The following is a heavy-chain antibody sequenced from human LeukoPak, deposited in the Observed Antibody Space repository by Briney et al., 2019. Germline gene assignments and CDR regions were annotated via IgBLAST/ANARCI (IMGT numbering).Heavy chain of an antibody. D-gene: IGHD2-2*01. CDR1: GFTFSSYA. Sequence: GGSLRLSCVASGFTFSSYAMSWVRQAPGKGLEWVSAISGSGGSTYYADSVKGRFTISRDNSKNTLYLQTNSLRAEDTAVYYCAKDSIVVVPAAMPAWDFDYWGQGTLVTVSS. CDR3: AKDSIVVVPAAMPAWDFDY. CDR2: ISGSGGST. J-gene: IGHJ4*02. V-gene: IGHV3-23*01.